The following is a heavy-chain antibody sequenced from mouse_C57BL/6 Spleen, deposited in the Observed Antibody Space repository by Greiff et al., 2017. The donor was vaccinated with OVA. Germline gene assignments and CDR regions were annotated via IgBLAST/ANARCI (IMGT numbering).Heavy chain of an antibody. Sequence: EVQVVESGPVLVKPGPSVKISCKASGFTFTDYYMHWVKQSHGKSLEWIGLVYPYNGGTSYNQKFKGKATLTVDTSSSTAYMELNSLTSEDSAVYYCARYYYGSSYDYFDYWGQGTTLTVSS. CDR1: GFTFTDYY. CDR2: VYPYNGGT. V-gene: IGHV1-36*01. D-gene: IGHD1-1*01. J-gene: IGHJ2*01. CDR3: ARYYYGSSYDYFDY.